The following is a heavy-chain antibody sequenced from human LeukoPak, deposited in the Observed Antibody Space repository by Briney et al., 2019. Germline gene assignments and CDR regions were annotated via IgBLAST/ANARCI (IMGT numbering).Heavy chain of an antibody. CDR2: TYYRSKWYN. J-gene: IGHJ6*03. D-gene: IGHD3-10*01. CDR1: GDSVSSNSAA. V-gene: IGHV6-1*01. CDR3: ARSMVRGVIKTDYYYNMDV. Sequence: SQTLSLTCAISGDSVSSNSAAWNWIRQSPSRGLEWLGRTYYRSKWYNDYAVSVKSQITINPDTSKNQFSLQLNSVTPEDTAVYYCARSMVRGVIKTDYYYNMDVWGKGTTVTISS.